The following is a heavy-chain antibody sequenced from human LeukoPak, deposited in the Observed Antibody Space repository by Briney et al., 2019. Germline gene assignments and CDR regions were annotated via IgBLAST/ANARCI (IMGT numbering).Heavy chain of an antibody. Sequence: GGSLRLSCAASGFTFSSYAMSWVRQAPGKGLEWVSAISGSGGSTYYADSVKGRFTISRDNSKNTLYLQMNSLRAEDTAVYYCAKSGCYCTNGVCYSNPFDYWGQGTLVTVSS. V-gene: IGHV3-23*01. CDR1: GFTFSSYA. CDR3: AKSGCYCTNGVCYSNPFDY. D-gene: IGHD2-8*01. CDR2: ISGSGGST. J-gene: IGHJ4*02.